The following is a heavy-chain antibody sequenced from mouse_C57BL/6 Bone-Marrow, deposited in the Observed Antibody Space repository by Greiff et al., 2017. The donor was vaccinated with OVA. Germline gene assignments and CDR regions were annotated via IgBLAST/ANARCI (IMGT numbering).Heavy chain of an antibody. CDR2: IHPNSGST. J-gene: IGHJ3*01. D-gene: IGHD1-1*01. CDR3: AAPYYYYGSSWFAY. Sequence: VQLKESGADLVKPGASVKFSCKASGYTFTSYWMHWVKQRPGQGLEWIGMIHPNSGSTNYNEKFKSKATLTVDKSPSTAYMQLSRQAPEDSAVYYCAAPYYYYGSSWFAYWGRGTLVTVSA. V-gene: IGHV1-64*01. CDR1: GYTFTSYW.